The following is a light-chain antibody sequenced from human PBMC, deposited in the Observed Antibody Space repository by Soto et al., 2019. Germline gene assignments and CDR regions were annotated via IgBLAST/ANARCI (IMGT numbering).Light chain of an antibody. Sequence: EIVLTQSPGTRSLSPGERATLSCRASQSVSSANFACYQQKPGQAPRLLIYGASSRATGIPDRFSGSGSGTVFTLTINRLEPDDFAVYYCHQYGNSPQTFGQGTRLENK. CDR2: GAS. J-gene: IGKJ5*01. CDR1: QSVSSAN. V-gene: IGKV3-20*01. CDR3: HQYGNSPQT.